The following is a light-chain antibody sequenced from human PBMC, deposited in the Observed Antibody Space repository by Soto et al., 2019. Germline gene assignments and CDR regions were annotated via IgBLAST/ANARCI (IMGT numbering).Light chain of an antibody. V-gene: IGLV2-14*01. CDR1: NSDVGAYNY. CDR3: SSYKATRTYV. CDR2: DVS. J-gene: IGLJ1*01. Sequence: QSALAQPASASGSPGQSVSISCTGTNSDVGAYNYVSWYQHHPGEAPKIIIYDVSDRPSGVSNRFSGSKSGNTASLTISGLQAEDEADYYCSSYKATRTYVFGTGTKVTVL.